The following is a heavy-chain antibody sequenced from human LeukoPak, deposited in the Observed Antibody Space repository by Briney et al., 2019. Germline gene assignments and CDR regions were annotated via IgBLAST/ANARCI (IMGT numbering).Heavy chain of an antibody. D-gene: IGHD3-22*01. V-gene: IGHV3-23*01. CDR2: ISGSGGGT. CDR1: GFTFSSYG. CDR3: AKDLIYDSSGYYY. J-gene: IGHJ4*02. Sequence: GGSLRLSCAASGFTFSSYGMSWVRQAPGKGLEWVSAISGSGGGTYYADSVKGRFTISRDNSKNTLYLQMNSLRAEDTAVYYCAKDLIYDSSGYYYWGQGALVTVSS.